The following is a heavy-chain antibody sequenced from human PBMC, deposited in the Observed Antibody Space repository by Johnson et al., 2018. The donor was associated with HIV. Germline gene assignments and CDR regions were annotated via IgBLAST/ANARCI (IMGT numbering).Heavy chain of an antibody. CDR3: ARGDDWGPNAFDI. CDR1: GFTVSSNY. CDR2: IYSGGST. J-gene: IGHJ3*02. D-gene: IGHD7-27*01. V-gene: IGHV3-66*01. Sequence: VQLVESGGGLVQPGGSLRLSCAASGFTVSSNYMSWVRQAPAKGLEWVSVIYSGGSTYYADPVTGRFTISRDNSNKTLYLQMNSLRAGDTAGYYCARGDDWGPNAFDIWGQGTMVTVSS.